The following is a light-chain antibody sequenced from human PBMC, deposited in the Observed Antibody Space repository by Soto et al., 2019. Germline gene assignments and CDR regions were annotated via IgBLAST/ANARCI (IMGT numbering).Light chain of an antibody. Sequence: EIVSTQSPGTLSLSPGERATPSCRASQSVSSNYLAWYHHKPGQAPRLLVYGASSRATGIPDRFSGSGSGTDFTLTISRLEPEDFAVYYCQQYGSSPPITFGQGTRLEIK. CDR2: GAS. CDR3: QQYGSSPPIT. V-gene: IGKV3-20*01. J-gene: IGKJ5*01. CDR1: QSVSSNY.